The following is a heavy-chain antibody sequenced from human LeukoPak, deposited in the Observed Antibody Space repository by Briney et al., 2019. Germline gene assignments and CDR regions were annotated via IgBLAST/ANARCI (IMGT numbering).Heavy chain of an antibody. D-gene: IGHD6-13*01. J-gene: IGHJ4*02. V-gene: IGHV4-59*11. CDR2: IYYSGST. Sequence: NTSETLSLTCTVSGGSISSHYWSWIRRPPGKGLEWIGYIYYSGSTNYNPSLKSRVTISVDTSKNQFSLKLSSVTAADTAVYYCARSIAAAGTGYFDYWGQGTLVTVSS. CDR3: ARSIAAAGTGYFDY. CDR1: GGSISSHY.